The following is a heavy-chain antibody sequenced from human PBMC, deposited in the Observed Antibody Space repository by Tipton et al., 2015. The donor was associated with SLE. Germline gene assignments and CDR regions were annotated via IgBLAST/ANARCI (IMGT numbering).Heavy chain of an antibody. CDR2: ISGSGGST. CDR1: EFTFSSYA. D-gene: IGHD3-3*01. CDR3: AKDRGYDFWSGLDAFDI. V-gene: IGHV3-23*01. J-gene: IGHJ3*02. Sequence: SLRLSCAASEFTFSSYAMNWVRQAPGKGLEWVSAISGSGGSTYYADSVKGRFTISRDNSKNTLYLQMNSLRAEDTAVYYCAKDRGYDFWSGLDAFDIWGQGTMVTVSS.